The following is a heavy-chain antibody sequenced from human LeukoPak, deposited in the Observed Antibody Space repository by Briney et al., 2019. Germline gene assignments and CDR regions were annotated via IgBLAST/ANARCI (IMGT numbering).Heavy chain of an antibody. Sequence: SETLSLTCTVSGGSISSYYWNWIRQTPGKGLEWMGYIYSSGSTNYNPSLKGRVTISLDTSKNQFSLKLSSVTAADTAVYYCASIDHHVDTATVTYHYYMDVWGKGTTVTVSS. CDR3: ASIDHHVDTATVTYHYYMDV. V-gene: IGHV4-59*08. D-gene: IGHD5-18*01. CDR2: IYSSGST. CDR1: GGSISSYY. J-gene: IGHJ6*03.